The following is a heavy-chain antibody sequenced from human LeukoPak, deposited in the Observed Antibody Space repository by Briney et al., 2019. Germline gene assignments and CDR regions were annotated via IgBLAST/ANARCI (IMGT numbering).Heavy chain of an antibody. J-gene: IGHJ4*02. CDR3: ARVNCSSTSCSYFDY. V-gene: IGHV1-69*05. Sequence: SVKVSCKASGGTFSSYAISWVRQAPGQGLEWMGGIIPIFGAANYAQKFQGRVTITTDESTSTAYMELSSLKSEDTAVYYCARVNCSSTSCSYFDYWGQGTLVTVSS. CDR2: IIPIFGAA. D-gene: IGHD2-2*01. CDR1: GGTFSSYA.